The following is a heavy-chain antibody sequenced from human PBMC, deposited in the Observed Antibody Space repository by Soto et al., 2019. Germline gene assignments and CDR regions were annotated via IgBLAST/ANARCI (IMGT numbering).Heavy chain of an antibody. D-gene: IGHD6-6*01. CDR2: ISYNGAAS. J-gene: IGHJ4*02. Sequence: SAISYNGAASYYADSVKGRFTFSRDNSKNMLDLQMNSLRAEDTAVYYCAKGRSSPGGPYYFDYWGQGTLVTVSS. CDR3: AKGRSSPGGPYYFDY. V-gene: IGHV3-23*01.